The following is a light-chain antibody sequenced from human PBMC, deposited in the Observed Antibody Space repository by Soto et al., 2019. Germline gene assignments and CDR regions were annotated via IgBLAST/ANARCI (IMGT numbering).Light chain of an antibody. CDR1: QSVRGSY. CDR2: GAA. Sequence: EMLLTQSPGTLSLSPGERATLSCRASQSVRGSYLAWYQQKPGQATRLIIFGAASRANGIPDRFSGRGSGADFTLTISRLEPEDFALYYCQQYGSSLALTFGGGTKVDIK. J-gene: IGKJ4*01. CDR3: QQYGSSLALT. V-gene: IGKV3-20*01.